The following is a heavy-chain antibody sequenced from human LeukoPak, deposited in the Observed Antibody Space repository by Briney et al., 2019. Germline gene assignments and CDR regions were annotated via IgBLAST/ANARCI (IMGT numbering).Heavy chain of an antibody. D-gene: IGHD3-22*01. J-gene: IGHJ3*02. CDR1: GGSISSYY. V-gene: IGHV4-59*01. Sequence: PSETLSLTYTVSGGSISSYYWSWIRQPPGKGLEWIGYIYYSGSTNYNPSLKSRVTISVDTSKNQFSLKLSSVTAADTAVYYCARGYDSSGYYYEDAFDIWGQGTMVTVSS. CDR2: IYYSGST. CDR3: ARGYDSSGYYYEDAFDI.